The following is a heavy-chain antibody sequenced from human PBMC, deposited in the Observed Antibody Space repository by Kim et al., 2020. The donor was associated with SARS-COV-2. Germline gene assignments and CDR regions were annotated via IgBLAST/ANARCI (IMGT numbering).Heavy chain of an antibody. CDR2: ISSSGSTI. V-gene: IGHV3-48*03. J-gene: IGHJ6*02. CDR3: ARDFYRYDFWSGYYTGYYGMDV. CDR1: GFTFSSYE. Sequence: GGSLRLSCAASGFTFSSYEMNWVRQAPGKGLEWVSYISSSGSTIYYADSVKGRFTISRDNAKNSLYLQMNSLRAEDTAVYYCARDFYRYDFWSGYYTGYYGMDVWGQGTTVTVSS. D-gene: IGHD3-3*01.